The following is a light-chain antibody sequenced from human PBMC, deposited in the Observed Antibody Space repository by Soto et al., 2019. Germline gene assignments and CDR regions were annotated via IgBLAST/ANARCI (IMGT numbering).Light chain of an antibody. Sequence: ILITQAQSTRSLPQPARATLSCRASQSVNSNLAWYQQKAGQAPRLLIYGTSTRATGIPARFSGSGSGTEFTLTISSLQSEDFAVYYCQQYNNWPPITFGQGTRLEIK. J-gene: IGKJ5*01. CDR2: GTS. CDR1: QSVNSN. V-gene: IGKV3-15*01. CDR3: QQYNNWPPIT.